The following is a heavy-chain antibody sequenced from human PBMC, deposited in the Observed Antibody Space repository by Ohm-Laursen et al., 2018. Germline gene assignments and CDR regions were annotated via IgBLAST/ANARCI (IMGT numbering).Heavy chain of an antibody. Sequence: SLRLSCSASGFTFSSYGMHWVRQAPGKGLEWVAVISYAGSNKYYADSVKGRFTISRDNSKNTLYLQMNSLRAEDTAVYYCAKTWLFRGYDYYFDYWGQGTLVTVSS. CDR3: AKTWLFRGYDYYFDY. J-gene: IGHJ4*02. CDR1: GFTFSSYG. V-gene: IGHV3-30*18. D-gene: IGHD5-12*01. CDR2: ISYAGSNK.